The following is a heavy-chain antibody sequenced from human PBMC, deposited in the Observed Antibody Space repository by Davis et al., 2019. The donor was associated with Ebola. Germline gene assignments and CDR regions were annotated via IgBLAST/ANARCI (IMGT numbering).Heavy chain of an antibody. Sequence: PGGSLRLSCAASGFTFSSYGMHWVRQAPGKGLEWVAVIWHDGSNTYHADSVKGRFTISRDNSKNTLYLQMNSLRAEDTAVYYCSGLGASSGWYLPWGQGTLVTVSS. CDR1: GFTFSSYG. V-gene: IGHV3-30*02. CDR2: IWHDGSNT. D-gene: IGHD6-19*01. J-gene: IGHJ5*02. CDR3: SGLGASSGWYLP.